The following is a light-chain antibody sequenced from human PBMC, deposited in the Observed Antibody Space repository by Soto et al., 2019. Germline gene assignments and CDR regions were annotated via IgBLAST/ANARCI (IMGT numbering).Light chain of an antibody. Sequence: QSALTQPASVSGSPGQSITISCTGTSSDVGSYNLVSWYQQHPGKAPKLMIYEGSKRPSGVSNRFSGSKSGNTASLKISGLQAEDEADYYGCSYAGSSTVVFGGGTKLTVL. J-gene: IGLJ2*01. CDR2: EGS. CDR1: SSDVGSYNL. CDR3: CSYAGSSTVV. V-gene: IGLV2-23*01.